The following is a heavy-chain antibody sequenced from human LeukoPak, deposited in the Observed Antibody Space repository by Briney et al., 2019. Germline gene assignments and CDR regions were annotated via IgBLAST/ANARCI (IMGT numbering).Heavy chain of an antibody. CDR2: IGIDGGT. D-gene: IGHD3-10*01. Sequence: PGGSLRLSCAASGFTVSSNYMTWVRQRSGKGLEWVSGIGIDGGTYYPGSVKGRFTISRDNAKDSFFLQMNNLRAGDTAVYYCARGLVDSGSFNFDYWGQGTLVTVSS. V-gene: IGHV3-13*04. J-gene: IGHJ4*02. CDR3: ARGLVDSGSFNFDY. CDR1: GFTVSSNY.